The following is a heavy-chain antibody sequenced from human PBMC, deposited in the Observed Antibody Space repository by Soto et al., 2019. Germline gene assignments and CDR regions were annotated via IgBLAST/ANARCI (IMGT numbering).Heavy chain of an antibody. J-gene: IGHJ6*02. V-gene: IGHV4-34*01. Sequence: PSETLSLTCAVYGGSFSGYYWSWIRQPPGKGLEWIGYIYYSGISYYNPSLKSRVSISLDTSRNQFSMTLNSVTAADTAVYYCARNGYTYGMDVWGQGATVTVSS. D-gene: IGHD5-18*01. CDR3: ARNGYTYGMDV. CDR2: IYYSGIS. CDR1: GGSFSGYY.